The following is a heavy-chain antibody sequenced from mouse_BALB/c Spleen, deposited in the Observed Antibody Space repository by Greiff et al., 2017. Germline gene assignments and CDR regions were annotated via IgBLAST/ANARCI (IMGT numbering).Heavy chain of an antibody. V-gene: IGHV6-6*02. Sequence: EVKVVESGGGLVQPGGSMKLSCVASGFTFSNYWMNWVRQSPEKGLEWVAEIRLKSNNYATHYAESVKGRFTISRDDSKSSVYLQMNNLRAEDTGIYYCTSLLSHWGQGTTLTVSS. CDR2: IRLKSNNYAT. J-gene: IGHJ2*01. D-gene: IGHD6-1*01. CDR1: GFTFSNYW. CDR3: TSLLSH.